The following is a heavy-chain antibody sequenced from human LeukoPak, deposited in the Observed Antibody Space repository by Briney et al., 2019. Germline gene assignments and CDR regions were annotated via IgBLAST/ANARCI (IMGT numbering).Heavy chain of an antibody. V-gene: IGHV3-23*01. CDR1: GFPFETNA. CDR3: AKDWFQFNRVFDCFDP. J-gene: IGHJ5*02. CDR2: IGNTET. D-gene: IGHD2-21*01. Sequence: GGSLRLSCATSGFPFETNAMSGVRQAPGKGLEWVATIGNTETFNADSVTGRFTIPRDNSKNTVNLQMNRLRFEDTGIYYCAKDWFQFNRVFDCFDPWRQGTLVSVSS.